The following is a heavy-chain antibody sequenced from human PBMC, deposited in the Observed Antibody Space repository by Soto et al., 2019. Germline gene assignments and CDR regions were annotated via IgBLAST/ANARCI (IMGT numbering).Heavy chain of an antibody. CDR1: GYTFTGYY. Sequence: QVQLVQSGTEVKRPGDSVKVSCKASGYTFTGYYVHWVRQAPGQGLEWMGWINPNSGDTYLAQRFQGRVTMNRDTSIGTAYMELSKLISDDTAVYYCATQFHHCGGDCYRGPYFGMDVWGQGTTVTVSS. V-gene: IGHV1-2*02. CDR3: ATQFHHCGGDCYRGPYFGMDV. D-gene: IGHD2-21*02. CDR2: INPNSGDT. J-gene: IGHJ6*02.